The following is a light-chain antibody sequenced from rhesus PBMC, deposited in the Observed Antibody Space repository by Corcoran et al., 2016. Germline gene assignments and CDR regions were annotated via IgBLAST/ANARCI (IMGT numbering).Light chain of an antibody. V-gene: IGKV1-22*01. CDR1: QGISSW. CDR3: PQYSGRLT. CDR2: KGS. Sequence: DIQMTQSPSSLSASVGDTVTITFRASQGISSWLAWYQQQPGKAPKLLINKGSSLQSGVPSRFSGSGSGTDFPLTISSLRSEYFATYCCPQYSGRLTFCGGTKVEL. J-gene: IGKJ4*01.